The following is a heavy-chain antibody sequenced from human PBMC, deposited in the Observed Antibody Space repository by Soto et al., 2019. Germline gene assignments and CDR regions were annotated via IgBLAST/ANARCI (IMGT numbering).Heavy chain of an antibody. D-gene: IGHD2-2*01. V-gene: IGHV1-69*06. Sequence: QVQLVQSGAEVKKPGSSVKVSCKASGGTFSSYAISWVRQAPGQGLEWMGGIIPIFGTANYAQKFQGRVTITADKSTSTAYMELSSLRSEDTAVYYCARGRECSSTSCRVYYYYYYGMDVWGQGTTVTVSS. J-gene: IGHJ6*02. CDR3: ARGRECSSTSCRVYYYYYYGMDV. CDR2: IIPIFGTA. CDR1: GGTFSSYA.